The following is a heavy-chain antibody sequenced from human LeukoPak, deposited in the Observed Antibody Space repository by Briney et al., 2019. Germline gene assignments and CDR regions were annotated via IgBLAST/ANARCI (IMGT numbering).Heavy chain of an antibody. D-gene: IGHD5-24*01. J-gene: IGHJ4*02. CDR2: VSYGGNEK. Sequence: AGGSLRLSCAASGFTFSSYAMSWVRQAPGKGLEWVAVVSYGGNEKYYADSVKGRFTISRDNFKNTLYLQMNSLRTEDTAVYYCAKVAEMATTTGYFDYWGQGTLVTVSS. V-gene: IGHV3-30*18. CDR3: AKVAEMATTTGYFDY. CDR1: GFTFSSYA.